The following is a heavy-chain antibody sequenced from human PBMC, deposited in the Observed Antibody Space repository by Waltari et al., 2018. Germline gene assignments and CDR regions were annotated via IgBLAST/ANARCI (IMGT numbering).Heavy chain of an antibody. CDR1: GFTFSSYA. CDR2: ISYDGSNK. V-gene: IGHV3-30-3*01. D-gene: IGHD4-17*01. Sequence: QVQLVESGGGVVQPGRSLRLSCAASGFTFSSYAMHWVRQAPGKGLEWVAVISYDGSNKYYADSVKGRFTISRDNSKNTLYLQMNSLRAEDKAVYYCARDLSPTGWFDPWGQGTLVTVSS. J-gene: IGHJ5*02. CDR3: ARDLSPTGWFDP.